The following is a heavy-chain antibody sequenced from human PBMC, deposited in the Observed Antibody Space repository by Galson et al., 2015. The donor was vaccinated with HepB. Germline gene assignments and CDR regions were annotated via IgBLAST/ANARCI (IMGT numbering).Heavy chain of an antibody. Sequence: SVKVSCKASGYSFNNHAMSWVRQAPGQGLEWMGWINTKTANPTYAQGFTGRFVFSLDTSVSTTFLQISNLKSDDTAVYYCARSTYGSASYLLDYWGQGTLVTVAS. D-gene: IGHD3-10*01. CDR1: GYSFNNHA. CDR3: ARSTYGSASYLLDY. V-gene: IGHV7-4-1*02. J-gene: IGHJ4*02. CDR2: INTKTANP.